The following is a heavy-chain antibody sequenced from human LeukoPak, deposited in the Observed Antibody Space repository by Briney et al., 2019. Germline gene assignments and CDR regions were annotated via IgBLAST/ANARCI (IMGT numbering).Heavy chain of an antibody. D-gene: IGHD5-12*01. J-gene: IGHJ4*03. CDR2: ISGSGGST. CDR1: GFAFNNYA. Sequence: GGSLRLSCAASGFAFNNYAMSWVRQAPGKGLEWVSAISGSGGSTYYADSVKGRFTISRDNSKNTLYLQMNSLRVEDTAVYYCAKERGYGSSYFDYWGRGTLVTVSS. V-gene: IGHV3-23*01. CDR3: AKERGYGSSYFDY.